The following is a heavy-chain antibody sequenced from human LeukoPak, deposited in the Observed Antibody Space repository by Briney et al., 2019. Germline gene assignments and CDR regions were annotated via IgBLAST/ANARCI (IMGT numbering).Heavy chain of an antibody. Sequence: PGGSLRLSCAASGFTFSNAWMSWVRQAPGKGLEWVANIKQDGSEKYYVDSVKGRFTISRDNAKNSLFLQMNSLRAEDTAVYYCARRYYDFWSGYSYYFDYWGQGTLVTVSS. CDR3: ARRYYDFWSGYSYYFDY. J-gene: IGHJ4*02. D-gene: IGHD3-3*01. CDR1: GFTFSNAW. CDR2: IKQDGSEK. V-gene: IGHV3-7*01.